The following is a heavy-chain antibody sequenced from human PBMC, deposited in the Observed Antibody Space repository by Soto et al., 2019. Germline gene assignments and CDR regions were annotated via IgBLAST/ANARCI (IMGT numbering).Heavy chain of an antibody. D-gene: IGHD3-10*01. Sequence: PSETLSLTCAVSSGSISSSNWWSWVRQPPGKGLEWIGEIYHSGSTNYNPSLKSRVTISVDKSKNQFSLKLSSVTAADTAVYYCARTIVRGVIIEDAFDIWGQGTMVPVSS. CDR3: ARTIVRGVIIEDAFDI. CDR1: SGSISSSNW. CDR2: IYHSGST. J-gene: IGHJ3*02. V-gene: IGHV4-4*02.